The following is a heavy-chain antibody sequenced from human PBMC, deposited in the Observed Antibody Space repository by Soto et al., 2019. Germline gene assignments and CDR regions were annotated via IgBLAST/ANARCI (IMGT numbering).Heavy chain of an antibody. CDR1: GDSVSSISAS. V-gene: IGHV6-1*01. CDR3: VRGYSSSFDY. D-gene: IGHD2-15*01. J-gene: IGHJ4*02. CDR2: TYYRSKWTN. Sequence: QTLSLTCAISGDSVSSISASWKWIRRSPSRGLEWLGRTYYRSKWTNDYAVSVKSRITINPDTSKNQFSLQLSSVTPEDAAMDYCVRGYSSSFDYWGQGTLVTVSS.